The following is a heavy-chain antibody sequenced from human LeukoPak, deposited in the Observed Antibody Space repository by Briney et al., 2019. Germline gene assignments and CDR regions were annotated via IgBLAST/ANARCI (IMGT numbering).Heavy chain of an antibody. CDR2: INPNSGGT. CDR1: GYTFTGYY. V-gene: IGHV1-2*04. J-gene: IGHJ6*02. D-gene: IGHD3-10*01. Sequence: ASVKVSCKAPGYTFTGYYMHWVRQAPGQGLEWTGWINPNSGGTNYAQKFQGWVTMTRDTSISTAYMELSRLRSDDTAVYYCARENYGSGKNGMDVWGQGTTVTVSS. CDR3: ARENYGSGKNGMDV.